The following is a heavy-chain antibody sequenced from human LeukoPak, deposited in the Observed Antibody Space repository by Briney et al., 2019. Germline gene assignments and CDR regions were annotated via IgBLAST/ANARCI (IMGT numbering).Heavy chain of an antibody. J-gene: IGHJ4*02. D-gene: IGHD3-10*01. Sequence: PSETLSLTCTVSGGSISSYYWSWIRQPPGKGLEWIGYIYYSGSTNYNPSLKSRVTISVDTSKNQFSLKLSSVTAADTAVYYCARDGLNYYGSGSHRGNDYWGQGTLVTVSS. CDR2: IYYSGST. CDR3: ARDGLNYYGSGSHRGNDY. V-gene: IGHV4-59*12. CDR1: GGSISSYY.